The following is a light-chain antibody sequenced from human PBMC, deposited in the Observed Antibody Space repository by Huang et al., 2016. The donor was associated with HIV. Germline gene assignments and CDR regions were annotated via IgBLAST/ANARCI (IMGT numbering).Light chain of an antibody. J-gene: IGKJ2*01. CDR2: SAS. Sequence: DIQMTQSPSSLSASVGDRVTLTCRTSQSVRTYLNWYQRRPGSAPTLLIQSASNLQSYVPTRFSASGSVTHFTLNITGLRPEDFAVYYCQQSFTTPYTFGQGTQL. CDR1: QSVRTY. V-gene: IGKV1-39*01. CDR3: QQSFTTPYT.